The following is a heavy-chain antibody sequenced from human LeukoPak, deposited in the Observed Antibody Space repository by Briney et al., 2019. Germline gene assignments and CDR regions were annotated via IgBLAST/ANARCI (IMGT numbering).Heavy chain of an antibody. CDR1: GYSFTGYY. V-gene: IGHV1-2*02. Sequence: ASVKVSCKASGYSFTGYYMHWVRQAPGQGLEWMGWNNPNSGGTNYAQKFQGRVTMTRDTSISTAYMELSRLRSDDTAVYYCARDYCGGDCFPDYWGQGTLVTVSS. J-gene: IGHJ4*02. CDR3: ARDYCGGDCFPDY. CDR2: NNPNSGGT. D-gene: IGHD2-21*02.